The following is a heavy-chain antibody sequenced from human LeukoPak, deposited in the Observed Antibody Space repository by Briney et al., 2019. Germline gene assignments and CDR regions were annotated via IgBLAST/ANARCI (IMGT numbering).Heavy chain of an antibody. V-gene: IGHV3-23*01. CDR2: ISGSGGST. CDR1: GFTFSSYA. J-gene: IGHJ4*02. Sequence: GGSLRLSCAASGFTFSSYAMSWVRQAPGKGLEWVSAISGSGGSTYYADSVKGRFTISRDNSKNTLYLQMNSLRAEDTAVYYCTAPKRYCSGGSCYSLFYWGQGTLVTVSS. CDR3: TAPKRYCSGGSCYSLFY. D-gene: IGHD2-15*01.